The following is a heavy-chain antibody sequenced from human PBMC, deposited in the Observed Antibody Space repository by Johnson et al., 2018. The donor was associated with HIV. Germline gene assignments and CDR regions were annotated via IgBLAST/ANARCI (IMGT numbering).Heavy chain of an antibody. Sequence: QVQLVESGGGVVQPGGSLRLSCAASGFTLSNYGLHWVRQAPGKGLEWVAFIRYDGSNKYYADSVKGRFIISRDNSKNTLYLQMNSLRAEDTAVYYCAREAEWEPSSPNDAFDIWGQGTMVTVSS. J-gene: IGHJ3*02. CDR2: IRYDGSNK. D-gene: IGHD1-26*01. CDR3: AREAEWEPSSPNDAFDI. CDR1: GFTLSNYG. V-gene: IGHV3-30*02.